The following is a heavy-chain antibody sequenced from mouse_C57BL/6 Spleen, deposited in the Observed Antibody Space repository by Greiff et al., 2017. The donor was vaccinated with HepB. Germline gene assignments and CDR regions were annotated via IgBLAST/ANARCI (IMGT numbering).Heavy chain of an antibody. V-gene: IGHV5-4*01. CDR1: GFTFSSYA. CDR2: ISDGGSYT. D-gene: IGHD3-1*01. Sequence: DVKLVESGGGLVKPGGSLKLSCAASGFTFSSYAMSWVRQTPEKRLEWVATISDGGSYTYYPDNVKGRFTISRDNAKNNLYLQMSHLKSEDTAMYYCARDRENFDYWGQGTTLTVSS. J-gene: IGHJ2*01. CDR3: ARDRENFDY.